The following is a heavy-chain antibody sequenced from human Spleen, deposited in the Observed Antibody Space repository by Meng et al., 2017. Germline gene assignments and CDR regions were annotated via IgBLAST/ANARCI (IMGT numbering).Heavy chain of an antibody. J-gene: IGHJ4*02. CDR3: TRGGYSSSWFWVY. D-gene: IGHD6-13*01. CDR1: GFTFSSYA. Sequence: GESLKISCAASGFTFSSYAMHWVRQAPGKGLEWVAVISYDGSNKYYADSVKGRFTISRDNAKNSLYLQMNSLRAEDTAVYYCTRGGYSSSWFWVYWGQGSVVTVSS. V-gene: IGHV3-30*07. CDR2: ISYDGSNK.